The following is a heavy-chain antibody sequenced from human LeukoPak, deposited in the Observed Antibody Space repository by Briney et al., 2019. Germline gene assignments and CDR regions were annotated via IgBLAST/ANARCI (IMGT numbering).Heavy chain of an antibody. CDR1: GGSFSGYY. V-gene: IGHV4-34*01. D-gene: IGHD3-22*01. J-gene: IGHJ4*02. Sequence: SETLSLTCAVYGGSFSGYYWSWIRQPPGKGLEWIGEINHSGSTNYNPSLKSRVTISVDTSKNQFSLKLSSVTAADTAVYYCAREGSDSSGYYYLHYWGQGTLVTVSS. CDR3: AREGSDSSGYYYLHY. CDR2: INHSGST.